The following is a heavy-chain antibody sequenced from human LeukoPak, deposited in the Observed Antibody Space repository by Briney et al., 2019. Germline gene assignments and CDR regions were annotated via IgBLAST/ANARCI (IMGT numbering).Heavy chain of an antibody. CDR3: AKDRYPMVRGVIGYGMDV. V-gene: IGHV3-23*01. J-gene: IGHJ6*02. CDR1: GFTFSSYA. CDR2: ISGSGGST. Sequence: GGSLRLSCAASGFTFSSYAMSWVRQAPGKGLEWVSAISGSGGSTYYADSVKGRFTISRDNSKNTLYLQMNSLRAEDTAVYYRAKDRYPMVRGVIGYGMDVWGQGATVTVSS. D-gene: IGHD3-10*01.